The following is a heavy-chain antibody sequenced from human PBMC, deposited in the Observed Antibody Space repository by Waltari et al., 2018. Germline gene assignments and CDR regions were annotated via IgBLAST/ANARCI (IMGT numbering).Heavy chain of an antibody. V-gene: IGHV1-69*13. D-gene: IGHD6-13*01. CDR3: ARRGLIAAEGRDYYYGMDV. Sequence: QVQLVQSGAEVKKPGSSVKVSCKASGGTFSSYAIRWVRQAPGQGLEWMGGIIPIFGTANYAQKFQGRVTITADESTSTAHMELRSLRSEEPAVYSCARRGLIAAEGRDYYYGMDVWGEGTTVTVSS. CDR1: GGTFSSYA. CDR2: IIPIFGTA. J-gene: IGHJ6*04.